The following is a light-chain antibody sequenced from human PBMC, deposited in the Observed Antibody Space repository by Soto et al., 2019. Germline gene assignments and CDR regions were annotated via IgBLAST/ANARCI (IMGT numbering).Light chain of an antibody. V-gene: IGKV3-15*01. Sequence: ETVMTQSPATLSVSPGERATLSCRASQSVTNNLAWYQHKPGQAPRLLIHGASTRATGVPARFSGSWSGTEFTLTITSLQSEAFAVYYCQQYSNWPRTFGQGTKVEIQ. CDR1: QSVTNN. J-gene: IGKJ1*01. CDR2: GAS. CDR3: QQYSNWPRT.